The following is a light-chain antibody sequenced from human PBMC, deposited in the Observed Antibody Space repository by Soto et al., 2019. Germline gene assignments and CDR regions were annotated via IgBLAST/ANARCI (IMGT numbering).Light chain of an antibody. V-gene: IGLV1-40*01. J-gene: IGLJ1*01. CDR2: GNN. CDR1: SANIGAAYD. Sequence: QSVLTQPPSVSGAPGQRVTISCTGSSANIGAAYDVDWYQHLPGTAPKLLISGNNNRPAGIPARFSGSKSGTSASLAIAGLQAEDEGDYYCRSYDSRLSSYVFGTGTKLTVL. CDR3: RSYDSRLSSYV.